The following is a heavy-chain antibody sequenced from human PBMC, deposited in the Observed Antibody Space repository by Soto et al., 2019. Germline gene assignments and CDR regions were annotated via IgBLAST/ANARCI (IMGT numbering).Heavy chain of an antibody. J-gene: IGHJ3*01. CDR3: AKVRLTDYLRYAPHL. CDR2: ISPNGDST. Sequence: EVQLLESGGGLVQPGGSLRLACAASGFTFNNYAMNWVRQAPGRGLEWVSIISPNGDSTYYADSVKGRFTISRDNYQNTVFLQMNSLRDEDTAIYFCAKVRLTDYLRYAPHLLGQGTLVTVSS. V-gene: IGHV3-23*01. D-gene: IGHD2-8*01. CDR1: GFTFNNYA.